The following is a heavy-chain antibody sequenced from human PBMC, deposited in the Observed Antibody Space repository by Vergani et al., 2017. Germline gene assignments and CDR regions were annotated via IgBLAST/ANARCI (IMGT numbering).Heavy chain of an antibody. D-gene: IGHD5-18*01. CDR2: LYASGST. CDR1: DFLSNGHY. CDR3: ARHLRGYSYGVFDY. V-gene: IGHV4-38-2*01. Sequence: QVQLQESCPGLVKPSETLSLIFDVFDFLSNGHYWGWSQQSPEKGLEWVGSLYASGSTYYSPSLKSRVAISIDTSKNHVSLRLSSVTAADTAVYYCARHLRGYSYGVFDYWGQGREVTVSS. J-gene: IGHJ4*02.